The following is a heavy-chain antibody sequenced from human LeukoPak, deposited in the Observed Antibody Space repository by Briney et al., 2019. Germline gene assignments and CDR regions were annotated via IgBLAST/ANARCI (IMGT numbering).Heavy chain of an antibody. Sequence: PGGSLRLSCAVSGFSFSSYWMSWVRQAPGKGLEWVANLNQDGSEKYYVDSVKGRFTISRDNAKKSLYLQMNSLRGEDTGVYYCALVQATKKNYWGQGTLVTVSS. V-gene: IGHV3-7*01. CDR3: ALVQATKKNY. CDR1: GFSFSSYW. D-gene: IGHD5-12*01. CDR2: LNQDGSEK. J-gene: IGHJ4*02.